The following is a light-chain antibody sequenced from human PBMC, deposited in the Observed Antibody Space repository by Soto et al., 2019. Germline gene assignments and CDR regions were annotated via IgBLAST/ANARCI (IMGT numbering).Light chain of an antibody. CDR2: DAS. CDR3: QQYGTSPIT. V-gene: IGKV3-20*01. CDR1: QSVKNRY. J-gene: IGKJ5*01. Sequence: EIVLTQSPGTLSLSPGERATLSCRASQSVKNRYLAWYQQKVGQAPRLLIYDASSRATDIPDRFSGSGSGTDFTLIISRLEPEDFAVYYCQQYGTSPITFGQGARLDI.